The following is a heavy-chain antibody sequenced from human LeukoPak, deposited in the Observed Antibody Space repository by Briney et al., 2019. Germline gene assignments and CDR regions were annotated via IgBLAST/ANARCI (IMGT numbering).Heavy chain of an antibody. J-gene: IGHJ4*02. V-gene: IGHV3-23*01. Sequence: GGSLRLSCAASGFTFSSYAMTWVRQAPGKGLEWVSVINGGGGSTFYADSVKGRFTIPRDNSKNTLYLQMNSLRAEDTAVYYCAKEGGKSSSSCYYFDHWGQGSLVTVSS. D-gene: IGHD2-2*01. CDR2: INGGGGST. CDR1: GFTFSSYA. CDR3: AKEGGKSSSSCYYFDH.